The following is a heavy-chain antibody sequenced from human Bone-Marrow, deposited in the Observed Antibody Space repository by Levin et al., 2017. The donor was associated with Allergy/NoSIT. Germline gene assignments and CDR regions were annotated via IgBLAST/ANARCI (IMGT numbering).Heavy chain of an antibody. CDR3: NTYSSSWYYFDY. V-gene: IGHV3-15*01. J-gene: IGHJ4*02. D-gene: IGHD6-13*01. CDR1: GITFSNAW. CDR2: IKSKTDGGTV. Sequence: PGGSLRLSCVASGITFSNAWLSWSRQAPGKGLEWVGRIKSKTDGGTVEYAAPVKGRFTISRDDSKNTLNLQMNSLQTEDTAVNFSNTYSSSWYYFDYWGQGTLVTVSS.